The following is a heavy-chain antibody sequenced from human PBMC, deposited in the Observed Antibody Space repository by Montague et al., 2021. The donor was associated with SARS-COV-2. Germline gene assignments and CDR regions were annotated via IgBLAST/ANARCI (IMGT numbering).Heavy chain of an antibody. Sequence: TLSLTCIVSGGSISSGGYYWSWIRQHPGKGLEWIGYIYYSGSTYYNPSLKSRLSISLDTSKNHFSLRLSSVTAADPAVYYCARSESPSYSSSPFDYWGQGTLVTVSS. V-gene: IGHV4-31*03. J-gene: IGHJ4*02. CDR3: ARSESPSYSSSPFDY. CDR1: GGSISSGGYY. D-gene: IGHD6-13*01. CDR2: IYYSGST.